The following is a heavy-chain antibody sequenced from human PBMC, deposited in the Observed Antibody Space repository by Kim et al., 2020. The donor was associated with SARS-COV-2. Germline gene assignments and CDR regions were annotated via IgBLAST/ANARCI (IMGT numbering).Heavy chain of an antibody. CDR2: TSHSGTP. Sequence: SETLSLTCTVSGGSINSGGYFWSWIRQHPGKGLEWIGYTSHSGTPFHHTSLKSRSTISIDTSKNQLSLKLTSVTAEDTAVYYCARVDFGSGTINYYIDLWGQGTLVTVSS. V-gene: IGHV4-31*03. CDR1: GGSINSGGYF. D-gene: IGHD3-10*01. CDR3: ARVDFGSGTINYYIDL. J-gene: IGHJ4*02.